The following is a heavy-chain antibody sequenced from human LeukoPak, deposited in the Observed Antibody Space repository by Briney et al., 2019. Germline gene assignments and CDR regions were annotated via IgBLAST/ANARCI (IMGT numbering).Heavy chain of an antibody. CDR2: INPNSGGT. V-gene: IGHV1-2*02. CDR3: ARDSVQVVRFDY. Sequence: ASVKVSCKAFGYTFTGYYMHWVRQAPGQGLEWMGWINPNSGGTNYAQKFQGRVTMTRDTSISTAYMELSRLRSDDTAVYYCARDSVQVVRFDYWGQGTLVTASS. J-gene: IGHJ4*02. CDR1: GYTFTGYY.